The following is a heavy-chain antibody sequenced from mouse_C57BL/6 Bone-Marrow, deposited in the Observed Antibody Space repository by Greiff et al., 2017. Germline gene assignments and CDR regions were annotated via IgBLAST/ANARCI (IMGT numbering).Heavy chain of an antibody. CDR2: ISNGGGST. V-gene: IGHV5-12*01. CDR3: AREAITRRYYFDY. J-gene: IGHJ2*01. Sequence: EVQLVESGGGLVQPGGSLKLSCAASGFTFSDYYMYWVRQTPEKRLEWVAYISNGGGSTYYPDTVKGRFTISRDNAKNTLYLQMSRLKSEDTAMYYCAREAITRRYYFDYWGQGTTLTVSS. CDR1: GFTFSDYY. D-gene: IGHD2-4*01.